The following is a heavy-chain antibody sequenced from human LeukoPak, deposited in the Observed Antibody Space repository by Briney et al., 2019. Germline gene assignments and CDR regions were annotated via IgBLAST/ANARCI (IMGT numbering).Heavy chain of an antibody. CDR2: IYYSGST. CDR1: GGSISSSSYY. V-gene: IGHV4-39*01. D-gene: IGHD4-23*01. J-gene: IGHJ6*03. Sequence: KSSETLSLTCTVSGGSISSSSYYWGWIRQPPGKGLEWIGSIYYSGSTYYNPSLKSRVTISVDTSKNQFSLKLSSVTAADTAVYYCARVLLGGYGGNVNYMDVWGQGTTVTVSS. CDR3: ARVLLGGYGGNVNYMDV.